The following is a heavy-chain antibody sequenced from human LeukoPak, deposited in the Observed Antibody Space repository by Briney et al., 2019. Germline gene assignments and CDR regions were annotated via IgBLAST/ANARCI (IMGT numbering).Heavy chain of an antibody. J-gene: IGHJ4*02. CDR2: ISSSSSYI. D-gene: IGHD6-13*01. CDR1: GFTSSSYS. Sequence: GGSLRLSCAASGFTSSSYSMNWVRQAPGKGLEWVSSISSSSSYIYYADSVKGRFTISRDNAKNSLYLQMNSLRAEDTAVYYCARGSGSSSLIDYWGQGTLVTVSS. V-gene: IGHV3-21*01. CDR3: ARGSGSSSLIDY.